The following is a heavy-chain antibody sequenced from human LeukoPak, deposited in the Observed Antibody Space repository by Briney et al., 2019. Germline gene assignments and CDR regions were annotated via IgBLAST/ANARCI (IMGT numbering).Heavy chain of an antibody. CDR1: GDSVSSNSAA. D-gene: IGHD6-13*01. V-gene: IGHV6-1*01. Sequence: SQTLSLTFAISGDSVSSNSAAWNWIRQSPSRGLEWLGRTYYRSKWYNDYAVSVKSRITINPDTSKNQFSLQLNSVTPEDTAVYYCARGKQQLADYYYYGMDVWGQGTTVTVSS. CDR3: ARGKQQLADYYYYGMDV. J-gene: IGHJ6*02. CDR2: TYYRSKWYN.